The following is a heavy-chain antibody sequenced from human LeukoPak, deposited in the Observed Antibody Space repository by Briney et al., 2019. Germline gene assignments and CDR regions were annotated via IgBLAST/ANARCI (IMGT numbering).Heavy chain of an antibody. Sequence: TSETLSLTCTVSGGSISSSSYFWGWIRQPPGKGLEWIGNIYYSGTTYYSPSLKSRVTVSVDTSKNHFSLKLNSVTAADTAVYYCARRIPGFIFDYWGQGTLVTVSS. D-gene: IGHD2-21*01. CDR2: IYYSGTT. CDR3: ARRIPGFIFDY. V-gene: IGHV4-39*02. CDR1: GGSISSSSYF. J-gene: IGHJ4*02.